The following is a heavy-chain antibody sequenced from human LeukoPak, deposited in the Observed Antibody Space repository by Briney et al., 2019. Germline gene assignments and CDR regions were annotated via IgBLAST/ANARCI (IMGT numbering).Heavy chain of an antibody. J-gene: IGHJ4*02. CDR2: MNPNSGNT. V-gene: IGHV1-8*01. CDR3: ARLSTVGY. Sequence: ASVKVSCKASGGSFSSYAISWVRQAPGQGLEWMGWMNPNSGNTGYAQKFQGRVTMTRNTSISTAYMELSSLRSEDTAVYYCARLSTVGYWGQGTLVTVSS. D-gene: IGHD4-23*01. CDR1: GGSFSSYA.